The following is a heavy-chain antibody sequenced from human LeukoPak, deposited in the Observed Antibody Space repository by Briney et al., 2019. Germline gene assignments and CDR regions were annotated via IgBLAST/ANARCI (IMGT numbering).Heavy chain of an antibody. V-gene: IGHV3-23*01. CDR3: AKEPHYYDKVNNYGMDV. D-gene: IGHD3-22*01. J-gene: IGHJ6*02. CDR1: GVTFSSYA. Sequence: GGSLRLSCEASGVTFSSYAMSWVRQAPGKGLEWVSVISGNGVIKYYADSVKGRVTISRDNSKDTLYPQRNSLRAADPAVYYCAKEPHYYDKVNNYGMDVWGQGTTVIVSS. CDR2: ISGNGVIK.